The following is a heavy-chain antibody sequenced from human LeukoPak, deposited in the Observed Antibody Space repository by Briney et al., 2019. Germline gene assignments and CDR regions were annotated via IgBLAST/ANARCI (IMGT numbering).Heavy chain of an antibody. CDR3: AKRAVAPPVTEPNYNYYYYMDV. CDR2: IISSGGTI. Sequence: RGSLRLSCVASGFTFGTYSMNWVRQALGKGLEWVSYIISSGGTIYYPDSVRGRFTVSRDSGKNSVFLQVSSLTAEDTAVYYCAKRAVAPPVTEPNYNYYYYMDVWGKGTPVTVSS. D-gene: IGHD6-13*01. CDR1: GFTFGTYS. J-gene: IGHJ6*03. V-gene: IGHV3-48*01.